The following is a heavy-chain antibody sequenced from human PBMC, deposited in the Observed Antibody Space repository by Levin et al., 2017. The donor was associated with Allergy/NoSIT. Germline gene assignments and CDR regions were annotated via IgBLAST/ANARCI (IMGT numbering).Heavy chain of an antibody. CDR1: GFTFSNYA. CDR2: ISDDGSSE. Sequence: GASVKVSCAASGFTFSNYAMHWVRQAPGKGLEWVGVISDDGSSEFYIDSVKGRFTISRDNSKNRLYLQMDSLRAEDTALYYCVRESAEERTWGQGTLVSVSS. V-gene: IGHV3-30-3*01. J-gene: IGHJ4*02. CDR3: VRESAEERT.